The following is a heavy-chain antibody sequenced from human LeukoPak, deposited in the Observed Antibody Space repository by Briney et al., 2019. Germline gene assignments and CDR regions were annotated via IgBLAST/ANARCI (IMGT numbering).Heavy chain of an antibody. D-gene: IGHD4-17*01. CDR3: ARGHLGDYQDY. Sequence: GASVKVSCKASGFTFTSDNFTWVRQAPGDGLEWMGWISAYNGNANYAQNLQGRVTMTIDKSTSTAYMELRSLRYDDTAVYYCARGHLGDYQDYWGQGTLVTVSS. CDR1: GFTFTSDN. V-gene: IGHV1-18*04. J-gene: IGHJ4*02. CDR2: ISAYNGNA.